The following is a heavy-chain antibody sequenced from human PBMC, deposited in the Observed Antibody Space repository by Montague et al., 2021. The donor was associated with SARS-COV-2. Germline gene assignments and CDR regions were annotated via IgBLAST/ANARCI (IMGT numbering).Heavy chain of an antibody. V-gene: IGHV6-1*01. Sequence: CAISGDSVSSNSVAWSGIRQSPSRGLEWLGRKYYRSKWYSDYAPSVRGRLTVNPDASKNEFSLELNYVTPEDTAVYYCVRYSGWFYFDFWGQGTLVTVSS. CDR1: GDSVSSNSVA. CDR3: VRYSGWFYFDF. D-gene: IGHD6-19*01. J-gene: IGHJ4*02. CDR2: KYYRSKWYS.